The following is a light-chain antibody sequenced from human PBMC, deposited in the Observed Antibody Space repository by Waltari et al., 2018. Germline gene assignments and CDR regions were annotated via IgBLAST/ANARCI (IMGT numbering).Light chain of an antibody. J-gene: IGLJ3*02. Sequence: QAALTQPRPVSGSPGQSGTVPCPGTSSVVGSHNCVSWYQHHPDKAPNLIIYDINKRPSGVPDRFSGSKSGNTASLAISGLQAEDEADYYCCSCVGRNIYWVFGGGTKLTVL. V-gene: IGLV2-11*01. CDR3: CSCVGRNIYWV. CDR1: SSVVGSHNC. CDR2: DIN.